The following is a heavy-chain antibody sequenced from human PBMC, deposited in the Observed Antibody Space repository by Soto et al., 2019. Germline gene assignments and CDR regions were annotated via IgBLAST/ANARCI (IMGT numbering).Heavy chain of an antibody. V-gene: IGHV4-31*03. J-gene: IGHJ5*02. D-gene: IGHD3-10*01. CDR2: IFYSGSS. Sequence: SETLSLTCSVSGGSISSCTSYWSWIRQRPGEGLEWIGYIFYSGSSYYTPSLRSRVPILVDTSKNQFSLKLSSVTAADTAVYYCARDRRGSGSYYSWFDPWGQGTLVTVSS. CDR1: GGSISSCTSY. CDR3: ARDRRGSGSYYSWFDP.